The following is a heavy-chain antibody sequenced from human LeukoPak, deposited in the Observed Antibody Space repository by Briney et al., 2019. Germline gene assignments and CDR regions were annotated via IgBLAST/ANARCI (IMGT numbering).Heavy chain of an antibody. Sequence: PSETLSLTCTVSGGSISSSSYYWGWIRQPPGKGLEWIGSIYYSGSTYYNPSLKSRVTISVDTSKNQFSLKLSSVTAADTAVYYCARITGYSSSWQLDYWGQGTLVTVSS. V-gene: IGHV4-39*07. J-gene: IGHJ4*02. CDR2: IYYSGST. CDR3: ARITGYSSSWQLDY. CDR1: GGSISSSSYY. D-gene: IGHD6-13*01.